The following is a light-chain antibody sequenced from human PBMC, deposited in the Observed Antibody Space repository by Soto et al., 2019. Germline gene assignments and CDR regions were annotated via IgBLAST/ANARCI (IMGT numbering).Light chain of an antibody. J-gene: IGLJ2*01. CDR1: YSDIGDYNY. CDR2: EVT. CDR3: SSYSDTNSNVI. V-gene: IGLV2-8*01. Sequence: QSVLTQPPSASGSPGQSVTISCAGTYSDIGDYNYVSWYQQHPDKVPKLIIYEVTKRPSGVPDRFSGSKSGYTASLTVSDLQPADEAVYYCSSYSDTNSNVIFGGGTQLTVL.